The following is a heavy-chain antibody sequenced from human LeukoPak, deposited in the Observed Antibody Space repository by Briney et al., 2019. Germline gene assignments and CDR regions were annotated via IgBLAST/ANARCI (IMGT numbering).Heavy chain of an antibody. CDR2: INHSGST. CDR1: GGSFSGYY. J-gene: IGHJ5*02. V-gene: IGHV4-34*01. Sequence: PSETLSLTCAVYGGSFSGYYWSWIRQPPGKGLEWIGEINHSGSTNYNPSLKSRVTISVDTSKNQFSLKRSSVTAADTAVYYCASRLRAFGVVIKGFDPWGQGTLVAVSS. CDR3: ASRLRAFGVVIKGFDP. D-gene: IGHD3-3*01.